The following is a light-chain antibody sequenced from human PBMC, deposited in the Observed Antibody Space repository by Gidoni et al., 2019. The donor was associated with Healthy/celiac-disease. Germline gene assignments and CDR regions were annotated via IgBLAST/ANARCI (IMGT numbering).Light chain of an antibody. J-gene: IGKJ4*01. V-gene: IGKV3-20*01. CDR2: GAS. CDR1: QSVSSSY. Sequence: EIVLTPSSGTLTLSPGERATISCRASQSVSSSYLAWYQQKPGQAPRLLIYGASSRATGLPYRFSGSGSGTDFTLTISRLEPEDFAVYYCQQYGSSPLTFGGGTKVEIK. CDR3: QQYGSSPLT.